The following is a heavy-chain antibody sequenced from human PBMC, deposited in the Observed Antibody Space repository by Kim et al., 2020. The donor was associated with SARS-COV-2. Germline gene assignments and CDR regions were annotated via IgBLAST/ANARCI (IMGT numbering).Heavy chain of an antibody. CDR2: ICYSGST. J-gene: IGHJ4*02. CDR1: GGSISSSSYY. CDR3: AGAGRFFYDSSAYGLDY. D-gene: IGHD3-22*01. V-gene: IGHV4-39*06. Sequence: SETLSLTCTVSGGSISSSSYYWVWIRPPPGQGREWFGSICYSGSTYYNPSLKSSVTISADTSKNQFALRLSSVAAADTAVYSCAGAGRFFYDSSAYGLDYWGQGALVTVSS.